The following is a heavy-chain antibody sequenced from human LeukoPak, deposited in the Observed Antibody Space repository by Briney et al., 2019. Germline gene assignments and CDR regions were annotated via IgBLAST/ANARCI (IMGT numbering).Heavy chain of an antibody. D-gene: IGHD6-13*01. Sequence: GGCLRLSCAASGFTLSSYDVHWVRQATGKGLEWVSAIGTAGDTYYPGSVKGRFTISRENAKNSLYLQMNSLRAGDTAVYYCARASGSSSWPDAFDIWGQGTMVTVSS. V-gene: IGHV3-13*01. CDR1: GFTLSSYD. CDR2: IGTAGDT. CDR3: ARASGSSSWPDAFDI. J-gene: IGHJ3*02.